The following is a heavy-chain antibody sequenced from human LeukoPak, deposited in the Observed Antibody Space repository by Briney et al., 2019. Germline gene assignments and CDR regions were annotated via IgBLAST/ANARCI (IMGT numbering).Heavy chain of an antibody. CDR3: VKDGSWGDYYFYFYIDV. D-gene: IGHD3-16*01. CDR2: ISASAHYT. Sequence: VGSLRLSCEASGFTFSNSAMAWVRQAPGKGLEWVSGISASAHYTYNADSGKGRFTISRDNSKNTLYLQMNSLRAEDTALYFCVKDGSWGDYYFYFYIDVWGKRTKVTVSS. V-gene: IGHV3-23*01. J-gene: IGHJ6*03. CDR1: GFTFSNSA.